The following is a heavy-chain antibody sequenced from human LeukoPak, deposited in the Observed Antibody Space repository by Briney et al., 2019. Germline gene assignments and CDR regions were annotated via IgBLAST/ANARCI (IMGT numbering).Heavy chain of an antibody. V-gene: IGHV3-9*01. J-gene: IGHJ4*01. Sequence: GGSLRLSCAASGFTFDAYAMHWVRQAPGKGLEWVSGISWNGGGMGYAVSVKGRFTISRDNAKNSLYLQMNSLRDEDTALYYCAKDITGGRSSPYFDSWGQEPWSPSPQ. CDR3: AKDITGGRSSPYFDS. D-gene: IGHD6-6*01. CDR1: GFTFDAYA. CDR2: ISWNGGGM.